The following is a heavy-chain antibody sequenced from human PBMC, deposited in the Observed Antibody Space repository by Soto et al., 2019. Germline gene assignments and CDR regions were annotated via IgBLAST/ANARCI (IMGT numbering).Heavy chain of an antibody. V-gene: IGHV3-30*03. J-gene: IGHJ5*02. CDR3: ATGIFGVVKGNWFDP. D-gene: IGHD3-3*01. CDR2: ISYDGSNK. CDR1: GSTFSSYC. Sequence: GGSLRLSCAASGSTFSSYCMHWVRQAPCKGLEWVAVISYDGSNKYYADSVKGRFTISRDNSKNTLYLQMNSLRAEDTDVYYCATGIFGVVKGNWFDPCGQGTLVTVSS.